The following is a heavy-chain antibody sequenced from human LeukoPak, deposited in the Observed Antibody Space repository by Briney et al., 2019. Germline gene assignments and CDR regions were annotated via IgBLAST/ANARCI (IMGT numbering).Heavy chain of an antibody. V-gene: IGHV1-18*01. J-gene: IGHJ6*03. CDR3: ARDQSGSVYYYYMGV. CDR1: GYSFSTYG. Sequence: ASVKVSCKASGYSFSTYGISWLRQAPGQGLEWMGWISGKSGKRNYAQKLQGRVTMTTNTSTSTAYMELTSLTSDDTAVYYCARDQSGSVYYYYMGVWGKGTTVTVSS. CDR2: ISGKSGKR. D-gene: IGHD3-10*01.